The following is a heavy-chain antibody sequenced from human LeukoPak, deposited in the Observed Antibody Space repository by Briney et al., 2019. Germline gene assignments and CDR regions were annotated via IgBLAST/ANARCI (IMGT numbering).Heavy chain of an antibody. CDR3: ARGASGSSTAPHY. Sequence: KPSETLPLTCTVSGGSINNYYWSWIRQPPGKGLEWIGYIYYSGSTNYNPSLKSRVTISVDTSKNQFSLKLSSVTAADTAMYYCARGASGSSTAPHYWGQGTLVTVSS. CDR1: GGSINNYY. CDR2: IYYSGST. J-gene: IGHJ4*02. V-gene: IGHV4-59*01. D-gene: IGHD1-26*01.